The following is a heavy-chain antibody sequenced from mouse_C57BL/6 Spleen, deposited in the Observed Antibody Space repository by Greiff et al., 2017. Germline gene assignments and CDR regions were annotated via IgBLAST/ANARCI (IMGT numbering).Heavy chain of an antibody. D-gene: IGHD3-2*02. CDR2: IDPENGDT. CDR3: TTDSSGYRKSDY. J-gene: IGHJ2*01. CDR1: GFNIKDDY. V-gene: IGHV14-4*01. Sequence: EVKLVESGAELVRPGASVKLSCTASGFNIKDDYMHWVKQRPEQGLEWIGWIDPENGDTEYASKFQGKATITADTSSNTAYLQLSSLTSEDTAVYYCTTDSSGYRKSDYWGQGTTLTVSS.